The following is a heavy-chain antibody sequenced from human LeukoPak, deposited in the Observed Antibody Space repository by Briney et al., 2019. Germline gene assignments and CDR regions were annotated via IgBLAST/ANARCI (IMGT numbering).Heavy chain of an antibody. D-gene: IGHD4-17*01. CDR3: ARDYDYGDYVVDY. J-gene: IGHJ4*02. V-gene: IGHV3-48*03. Sequence: GGSLRLSCAASGSTFSNYEMNWVRQAPGKGLEWVSYISSSGSTIYYADSVKGRFTISRDNAKNSLYLQMNSLGAEDTAVYYCARDYDYGDYVVDYWGQGTLVTVSS. CDR1: GSTFSNYE. CDR2: ISSSGSTI.